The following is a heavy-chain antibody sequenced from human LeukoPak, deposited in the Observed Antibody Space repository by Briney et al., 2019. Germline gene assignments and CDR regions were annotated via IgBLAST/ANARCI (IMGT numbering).Heavy chain of an antibody. D-gene: IGHD1-26*01. V-gene: IGHV3-48*01. Sequence: GGSLRLSCAASAFSLNTYSMNWVRQTPGKGLEWLSHISVSGIIHCAESVKGRFSISRDSGRNSVSLQMNRLRVGDTGVYFCATAPRGASDYTDVWGRGTTVSVSS. J-gene: IGHJ6*03. CDR1: AFSLNTYS. CDR3: ATAPRGASDYTDV. CDR2: ISVSGII.